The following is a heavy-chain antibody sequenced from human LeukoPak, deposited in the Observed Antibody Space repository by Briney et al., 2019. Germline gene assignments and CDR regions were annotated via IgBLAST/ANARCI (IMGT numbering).Heavy chain of an antibody. J-gene: IGHJ4*02. Sequence: GGSLRLSRAASGFTFSDYYMSWIRQAPGKGLEWVSAISGSGGSTYYADSVKGRFTISRDNSKNTLYLQMNSLRAEDTAVYYCAKDNRDFWSGYYADYWGQGTLVTVSS. CDR2: ISGSGGST. D-gene: IGHD3-3*01. V-gene: IGHV3-23*01. CDR3: AKDNRDFWSGYYADY. CDR1: GFTFSDYY.